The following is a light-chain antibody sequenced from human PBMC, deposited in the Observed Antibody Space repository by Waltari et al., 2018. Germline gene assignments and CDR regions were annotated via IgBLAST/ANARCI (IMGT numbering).Light chain of an antibody. CDR2: VNSDGSH. V-gene: IGLV4-69*01. J-gene: IGLJ3*02. Sequence: QLVVTQSPSASASLGASVKLTCTLSSGHSSNVISWLQQQPQTGPRYLMKVNSDGSHSRGDGIPDRFSGSSSGAERYLTISSLQSEDEADYYCQTGGHGTWVFGGGTKLTVL. CDR1: SGHSSNV. CDR3: QTGGHGTWV.